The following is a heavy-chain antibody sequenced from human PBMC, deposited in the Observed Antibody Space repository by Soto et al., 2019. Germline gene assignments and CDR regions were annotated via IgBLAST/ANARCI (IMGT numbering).Heavy chain of an antibody. CDR3: ARSYYYGSGSYYDWFDP. Sequence: GGSLRLSCAASGFTFSSYSMNWVRQAPGKGLEWVSSISSSSSYIYYADSVKGRFTISRDNAKNSLYLQMNSLRAEDTAVYYCARSYYYGSGSYYDWFDPWGQGTLVTVSS. V-gene: IGHV3-21*01. D-gene: IGHD3-10*01. CDR1: GFTFSSYS. CDR2: ISSSSSYI. J-gene: IGHJ5*02.